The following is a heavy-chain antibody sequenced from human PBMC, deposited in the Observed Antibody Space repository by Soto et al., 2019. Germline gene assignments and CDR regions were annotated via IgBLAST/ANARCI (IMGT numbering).Heavy chain of an antibody. V-gene: IGHV1-69*01. D-gene: IGHD6-13*01. Sequence: QVQLVQSGAEVKKPGSSVKVSCKASGGTFSSYAINWVRQAPGQGLEWLGGIIPIFVTANYAPRFQGRLTIAADESTSTAYMERSSLRSEDTAVYYCATGGRFNSWYPVIYWGQGTLVTVSS. CDR1: GGTFSSYA. CDR3: ATGGRFNSWYPVIY. CDR2: IIPIFVTA. J-gene: IGHJ4*01.